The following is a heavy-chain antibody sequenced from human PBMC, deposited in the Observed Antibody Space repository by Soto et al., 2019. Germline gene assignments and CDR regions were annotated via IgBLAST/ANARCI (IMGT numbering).Heavy chain of an antibody. V-gene: IGHV6-1*01. CDR2: TYYRSKWYN. D-gene: IGHD3-10*01. CDR3: ARDLGDRRITMVRGVITAFDI. Sequence: SQTLSLTCAISGDSVSSNSAAWNWIRQSPSRGLEWLGRTYYRSKWYNDYAVSVKSRITINPDTSKNQFSLQLNSVTPEDTAVYYCARDLGDRRITMVRGVITAFDIWGQGTMVTVSS. J-gene: IGHJ3*02. CDR1: GDSVSSNSAA.